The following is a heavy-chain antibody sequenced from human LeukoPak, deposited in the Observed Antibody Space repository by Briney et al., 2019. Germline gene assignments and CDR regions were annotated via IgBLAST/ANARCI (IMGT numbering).Heavy chain of an antibody. Sequence: PSETLSLTCSVSGASISTYYWSWIRQPPGKGLEWIGYLYFGGSTNYNPSLKSRVTISPDTSKNQFSLKLNFVTAADTAVYYCARAGGSWSFDYLGQGTLVTVSS. CDR3: ARAGGSWSFDY. CDR1: GASISTYY. D-gene: IGHD5-12*01. V-gene: IGHV4-59*01. J-gene: IGHJ4*02. CDR2: LYFGGST.